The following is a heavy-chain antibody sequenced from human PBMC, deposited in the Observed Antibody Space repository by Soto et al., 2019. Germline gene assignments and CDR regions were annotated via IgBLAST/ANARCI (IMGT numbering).Heavy chain of an antibody. V-gene: IGHV3-23*01. D-gene: IGHD1-1*01. Sequence: PGGSLRLSCAASGFTFTSYAMNWVRQAPGKGLEWVSGISGSGSSTYYAESVKGRFTISRDNSRNTLYLHMNSLRADDTAVYYCARDQGYTFGAGRPNWFDPWGQGTLVTVSS. CDR1: GFTFTSYA. CDR2: ISGSGSST. J-gene: IGHJ5*02. CDR3: ARDQGYTFGAGRPNWFDP.